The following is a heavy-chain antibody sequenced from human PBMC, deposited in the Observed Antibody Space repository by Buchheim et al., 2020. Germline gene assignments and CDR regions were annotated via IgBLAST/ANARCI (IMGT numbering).Heavy chain of an antibody. J-gene: IGHJ2*01. CDR2: MRPDGSTT. CDR3: AREHYFSGDL. Sequence: EVQLVESGGGLVQPGGSLRLSCAASGFTFSNYCMQWIRQAPGKGLAWVSRMRPDGSTTVYADSVKGRFTISRDNSKSTLYLQMHSLRAEDSAVYYCAREHYFSGDLWGHGTL. D-gene: IGHD2/OR15-2a*01. CDR1: GFTFSNYC. V-gene: IGHV3-74*01.